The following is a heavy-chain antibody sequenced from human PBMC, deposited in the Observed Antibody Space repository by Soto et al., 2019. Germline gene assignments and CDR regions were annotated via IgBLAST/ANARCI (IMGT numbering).Heavy chain of an antibody. D-gene: IGHD2-15*01. CDR2: ISGSGGST. V-gene: IGHV3-23*01. Sequence: GGSLRLSCAASGFTFSSYAMSWVRQAPGKGLEWVSAISGSGGSTYYADSVKGRFTISRDNSKNTLYLQMNSLRAEDTAVYYCAKSLGGPNYYYYGMDVWGQGTTVTVSS. CDR1: GFTFSSYA. J-gene: IGHJ6*02. CDR3: AKSLGGPNYYYYGMDV.